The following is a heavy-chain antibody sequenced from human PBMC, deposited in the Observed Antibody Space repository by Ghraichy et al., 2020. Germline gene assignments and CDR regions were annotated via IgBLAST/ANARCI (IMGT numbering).Heavy chain of an antibody. V-gene: IGHV4-39*07. J-gene: IGHJ2*01. CDR2: IFYSGTT. Sequence: SETLSLTCTVSGGSISNSYYYWGWIRQPPGKGLEWIGNIFYSGTTYYNSSLRGRVAVSVDTSKNQFSLKLSSVTAAETAVHYCASLIAASDHWYFHLWCRGTLVTVSS. D-gene: IGHD6-6*01. CDR1: GGSISNSYYY. CDR3: ASLIAASDHWYFHL.